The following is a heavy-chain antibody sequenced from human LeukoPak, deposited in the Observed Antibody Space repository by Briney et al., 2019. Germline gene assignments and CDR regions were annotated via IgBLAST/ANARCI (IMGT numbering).Heavy chain of an antibody. CDR2: ISYDGSNK. CDR1: GFTFSSYG. J-gene: IGHJ4*02. Sequence: PGGSLRLSCAASGFTFSSYGMHWVRQAPGKGLEWVAVISYDGSNKYYADSVKGRFTISRDNSKNTLYLQMNSLRAEDTAVYYCASAIGSIWYEFDYWGQGTLVTVSS. CDR3: ASAIGSIWYEFDY. V-gene: IGHV3-30*03. D-gene: IGHD6-13*01.